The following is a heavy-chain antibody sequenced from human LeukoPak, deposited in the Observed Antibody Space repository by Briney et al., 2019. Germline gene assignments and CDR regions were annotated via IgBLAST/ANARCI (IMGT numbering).Heavy chain of an antibody. CDR1: GFTFSSHW. CDR2: INSDGSST. Sequence: GGSLRLSCAASGFTFSSHWMHWVRQAPGKGLVWVSRINSDGSSTSYADSVKGRFTISRDNAKNTLYLQMNSLRAEDTAVYYCASGPEQWPFNFDYWGQGTLVTVSS. CDR3: ASGPEQWPFNFDY. J-gene: IGHJ4*02. V-gene: IGHV3-74*01. D-gene: IGHD6-19*01.